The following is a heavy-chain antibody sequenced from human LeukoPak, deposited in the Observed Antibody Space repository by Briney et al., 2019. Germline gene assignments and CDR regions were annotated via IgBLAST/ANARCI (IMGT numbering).Heavy chain of an antibody. J-gene: IGHJ6*02. CDR3: ARDRIAVADHYYYYYGMDV. Sequence: PSETLSLTCAVYGGSFSGYYWSWIRQPPGKGLEWIGEINHSGSTNYNPSLKSRVTISVDTSKNQFSLKLSSVTAADTAVYYCARDRIAVADHYYYYYGMDVWGQGTTVTVSS. CDR1: GGSFSGYY. D-gene: IGHD6-19*01. CDR2: INHSGST. V-gene: IGHV4-34*01.